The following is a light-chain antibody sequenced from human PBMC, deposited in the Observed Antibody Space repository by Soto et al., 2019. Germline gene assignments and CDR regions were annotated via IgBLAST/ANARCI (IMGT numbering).Light chain of an antibody. CDR1: QSVSSD. J-gene: IGKJ5*01. V-gene: IGKV3-11*01. CDR3: QQRSNWPPIT. Sequence: EIVLTQSPFTLSLSPGERSTLSFMASQSVSSDLAWYQQKPGQAPRLLIYDASNRATGIPARFSGSGSGTDFTLTISSLEAEDFAVYYCQQRSNWPPITFGQGTRLEIK. CDR2: DAS.